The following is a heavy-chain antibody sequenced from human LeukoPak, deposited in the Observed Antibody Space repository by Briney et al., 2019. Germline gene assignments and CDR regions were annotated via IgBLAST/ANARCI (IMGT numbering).Heavy chain of an antibody. D-gene: IGHD3-22*01. Sequence: PGRSLRLSCAASGFTFSSYAMSWVRQAPGKGLEWVSAISGSGGSTYYADSVKGRFTISRDNSKNTLYLQMNSLRAEDTAVYYCAKDQNYYDSSGYYEKAGYWGQGTLVTVSS. V-gene: IGHV3-23*01. CDR1: GFTFSSYA. J-gene: IGHJ4*02. CDR2: ISGSGGST. CDR3: AKDQNYYDSSGYYEKAGY.